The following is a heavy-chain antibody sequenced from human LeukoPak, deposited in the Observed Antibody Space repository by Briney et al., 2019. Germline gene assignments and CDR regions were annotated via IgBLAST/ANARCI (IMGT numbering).Heavy chain of an antibody. J-gene: IGHJ6*04. Sequence: PGRSLRLSCAASGFTFSSYGMHWVRRAPGKGLEWVAVISYDGSNKYYADSVKGRFTISRDNSKNTLYLQMNSLRAEDTAVYYCAKVRVPKQPRHYYGMDVWGKGTTVTVSS. CDR1: GFTFSSYG. V-gene: IGHV3-30*18. D-gene: IGHD6-13*01. CDR3: AKVRVPKQPRHYYGMDV. CDR2: ISYDGSNK.